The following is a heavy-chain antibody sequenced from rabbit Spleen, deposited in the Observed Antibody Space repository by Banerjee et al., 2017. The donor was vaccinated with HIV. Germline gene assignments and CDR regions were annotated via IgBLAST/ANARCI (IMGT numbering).Heavy chain of an antibody. CDR3: VRTDNDYSDYVL. V-gene: IGHV1S45*01. Sequence: QEQLEESGGGLVQPGGSLTLTCTASGFSFSRSYWICWVRQAPGKGPEWIACIYNGDGRTTYASWAKGRSTISKSASTTVTLQMTSLTVADTASYFCVRTDNDYSDYVLWGPGTLVTVS. D-gene: IGHD2-1*01. CDR2: IYNGDGRT. CDR1: GFSFSRSYW. J-gene: IGHJ4*01.